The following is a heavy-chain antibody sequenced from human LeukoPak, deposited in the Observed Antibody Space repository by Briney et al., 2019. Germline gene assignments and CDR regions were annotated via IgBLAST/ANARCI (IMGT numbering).Heavy chain of an antibody. J-gene: IGHJ5*02. CDR1: GFTFDDYA. CDR3: AKAYGSGSYYSNVWFDP. CDR2: ISWNSGSI. V-gene: IGHV3-9*01. Sequence: GGSLRLSCAASGFTFDDYAMHWVRHAPGKGLEWVSGISWNSGSIGYADSVKGRFTISRDNAKNSLYLQMNSLRAEDTALYYCAKAYGSGSYYSNVWFDPWGQGTLVTVSS. D-gene: IGHD3-10*01.